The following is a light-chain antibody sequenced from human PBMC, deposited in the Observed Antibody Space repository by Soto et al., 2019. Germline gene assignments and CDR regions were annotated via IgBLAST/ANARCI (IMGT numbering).Light chain of an antibody. V-gene: IGLV6-57*02. Sequence: NFMLTQPHSVSASPGKTVTISCTGSSGSIASNYVQWYQQRPGSAPTTVIYEDNQRPSGVPDRFSGSIDSSSNSASLTISGLKTEDEADYYCQSYDSSTDNYVFGTGTKLAVL. CDR1: SGSIASNY. CDR2: EDN. CDR3: QSYDSSTDNYV. J-gene: IGLJ1*01.